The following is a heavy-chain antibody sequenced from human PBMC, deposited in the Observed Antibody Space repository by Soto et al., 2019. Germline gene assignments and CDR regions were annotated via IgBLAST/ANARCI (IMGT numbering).Heavy chain of an antibody. Sequence: GGSLRLSCAASGFTFSSYSMNWVRQAPGKGLEWVSSISSSSSYIYYADSVKGRFTISRDNAKNSLYLQMNSLRAEDTAVYYCARGPQQLVNHDAFDIWGQGTMVTVSS. CDR1: GFTFSSYS. D-gene: IGHD6-13*01. CDR3: ARGPQQLVNHDAFDI. V-gene: IGHV3-21*01. J-gene: IGHJ3*02. CDR2: ISSSSSYI.